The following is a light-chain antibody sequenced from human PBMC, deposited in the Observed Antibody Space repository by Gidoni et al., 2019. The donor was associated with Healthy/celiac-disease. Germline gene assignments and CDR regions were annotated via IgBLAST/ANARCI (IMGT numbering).Light chain of an antibody. CDR2: DAS. CDR3: QQRSNWPPYT. CDR1: QNVSSY. V-gene: IGKV3-11*01. Sequence: VLTQATATLSLSPGERPTLSCRASQNVSSYLAWYQQKPGQAPMLLIYDASNMATGIPARFIVSGSGTDFTLTISSLEPEDFAVYYCQQRSNWPPYTFGQGTKLEIK. J-gene: IGKJ2*01.